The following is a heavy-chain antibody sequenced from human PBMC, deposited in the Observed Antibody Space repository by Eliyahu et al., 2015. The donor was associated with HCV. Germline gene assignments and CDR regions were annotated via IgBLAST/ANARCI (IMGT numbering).Heavy chain of an antibody. J-gene: IGHJ4*02. CDR2: MMYSGSS. Sequence: QLQLQESGPGLVKTSETLXLTCTVSGGSXRSSAYYWGWIRQPPGKGLEWIGSMMYSGSSYYDPSLKSRVTISLDTSKNQFSLKVTSVTAADTGVYFCARDYEYGYFDHWGQGTLVTVSS. CDR1: GGSXRSSAYY. V-gene: IGHV4-39*07. D-gene: IGHD3-16*01. CDR3: ARDYEYGYFDH.